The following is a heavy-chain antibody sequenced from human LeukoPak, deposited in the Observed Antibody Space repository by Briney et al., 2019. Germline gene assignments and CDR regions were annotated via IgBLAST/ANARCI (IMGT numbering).Heavy chain of an antibody. CDR3: ARGGCSGGSCYGGLDY. J-gene: IGHJ4*02. CDR1: GYTFTVYY. CDR2: INPNSGGT. Sequence: ASVKVSCKASGYTFTVYYMRWVREGPGQGLEWMGWINPNSGGTNYAQKFQGRVTMTRDTSISTAYMELSRLRSDDTAVYYCARGGCSGGSCYGGLDYWGQGTLVTVSS. V-gene: IGHV1-2*02. D-gene: IGHD2-15*01.